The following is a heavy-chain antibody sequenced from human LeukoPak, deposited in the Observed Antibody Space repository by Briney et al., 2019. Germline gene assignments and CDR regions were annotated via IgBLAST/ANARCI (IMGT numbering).Heavy chain of an antibody. D-gene: IGHD1-14*01. CDR3: ARGVEPLAANTLAY. J-gene: IGHJ4*02. Sequence: GGSLRLSCAASGFTVITNDMTWVRQATGKGLEWVSVLYSDGNTKYADSVQGRFTISRDNSKNTLYLEMNSLSPDDTAVYYCARGVEPLAANTLAYWGQGTLVTVSS. CDR2: LYSDGNT. V-gene: IGHV3-53*01. CDR1: GFTVITND.